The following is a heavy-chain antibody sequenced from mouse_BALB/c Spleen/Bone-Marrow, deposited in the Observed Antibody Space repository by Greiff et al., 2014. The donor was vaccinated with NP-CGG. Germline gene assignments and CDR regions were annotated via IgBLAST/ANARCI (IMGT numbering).Heavy chain of an antibody. CDR1: GFNIKDTY. Sequence: EVKVVESGAEPVKPGASVKLSCTASGFNIKDTYMHWVKQRPEQGLEWIGRIDPANGNTKYDPKFQGKATITADTSSNTAYLQLSSLTSEDTAVYYCARYYYGYYFDYWGQGTTLTVSS. CDR3: ARYYYGYYFDY. V-gene: IGHV14-3*02. D-gene: IGHD1-2*01. CDR2: IDPANGNT. J-gene: IGHJ2*01.